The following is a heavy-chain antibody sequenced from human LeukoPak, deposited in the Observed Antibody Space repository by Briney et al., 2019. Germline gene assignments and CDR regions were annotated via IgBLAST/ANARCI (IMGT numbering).Heavy chain of an antibody. CDR1: GYTFTRYG. J-gene: IGHJ5*02. V-gene: IGHV1-18*01. Sequence: GASVKVSCKTSGYTFTRYGVSWVRQAPGQGVEWMGWVSGYSGNTNYAQKVQGRVTMTTDTSTTTAYMELRSLRSDDTAVYYCARVGCSGGDCYSSADHWGQGTLVTVSS. CDR2: VSGYSGNT. D-gene: IGHD2-15*01. CDR3: ARVGCSGGDCYSSADH.